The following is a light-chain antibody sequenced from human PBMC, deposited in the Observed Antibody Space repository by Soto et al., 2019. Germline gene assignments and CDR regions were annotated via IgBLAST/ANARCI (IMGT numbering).Light chain of an antibody. V-gene: IGLV4-69*01. CDR3: QTWGTGIRV. CDR2: LNSDGSH. J-gene: IGLJ3*02. CDR1: SGHSSYA. Sequence: QSVLTQSPSASASLGASGNLTCTLSSGHSSYAIAWHQQQPEKGPRYLMKLNSDGSHTKGDGIPDRFSGSSSGTDRYLTISSLQSEDEADYYCQTWGTGIRVFGGGTKLTVL.